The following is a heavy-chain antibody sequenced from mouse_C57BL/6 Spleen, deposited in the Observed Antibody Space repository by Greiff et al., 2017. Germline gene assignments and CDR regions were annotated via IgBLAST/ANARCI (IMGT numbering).Heavy chain of an antibody. J-gene: IGHJ3*01. CDR3: ARWDYDFAWFAY. CDR2: IYPGDGDT. CDR1: GYAFRSYW. V-gene: IGHV1-80*01. D-gene: IGHD2-4*01. Sequence: QVQLQQSGAELVKPGASVKISCKASGYAFRSYWMNWVKQRPGKGLEWIGQIYPGDGDTNYNGKFKGKATLTADKSSSTAYMQLSSLTSEDSAVYFCARWDYDFAWFAYWGQGTLVTVSA.